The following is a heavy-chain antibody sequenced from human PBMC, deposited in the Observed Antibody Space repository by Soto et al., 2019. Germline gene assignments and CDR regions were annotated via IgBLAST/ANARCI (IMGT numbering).Heavy chain of an antibody. D-gene: IGHD3-9*01. CDR3: ATSTYYDIFTGYSPPLYSYGMDV. CDR1: GGTFSSYA. V-gene: IGHV1-69*06. J-gene: IGHJ6*02. CDR2: IIPIFGTA. Sequence: SVKVSCKASGGTFSSYAISWVRQAPGQGLEWMGGIIPIFGTANYAQKFQGRVTITADKSTSTAYMELSSLRSDDTAVYCCATSTYYDIFTGYSPPLYSYGMDVWGQGTTVTVSS.